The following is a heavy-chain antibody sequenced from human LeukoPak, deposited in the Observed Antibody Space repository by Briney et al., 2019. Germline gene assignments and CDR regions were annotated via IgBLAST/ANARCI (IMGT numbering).Heavy chain of an antibody. D-gene: IGHD5-12*01. V-gene: IGHV7-4-1*01. Sequence: ASVKVSCKSSGYSFTGYSINWMRQAPGQGLEWSGYIRPSTGNPTYAQGFTGRFVFSLDTSVSTTYLQIGSLEAEDTAVYYCARDRSYSAYDVWGQGTLVTVSS. CDR1: GYSFTGYS. CDR2: IRPSTGNP. J-gene: IGHJ4*02. CDR3: ARDRSYSAYDV.